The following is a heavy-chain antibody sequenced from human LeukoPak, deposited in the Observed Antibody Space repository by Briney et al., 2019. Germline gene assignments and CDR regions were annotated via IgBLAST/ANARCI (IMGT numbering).Heavy chain of an antibody. CDR2: ISFSGST. J-gene: IGHJ4*02. V-gene: IGHV4-39*07. D-gene: IGHD3-3*02. CDR3: ARIHGGI. CDR1: GGSITSSPYY. Sequence: SETLSLTCTVSGGSITSSPYYWGWIRQPPGKGLEWIGSISFSGSTFYNPSLESRVTVSRDTSKNQLSLKVNSVTAADTAVYHCARIHGGIWGQGTLVTVSS.